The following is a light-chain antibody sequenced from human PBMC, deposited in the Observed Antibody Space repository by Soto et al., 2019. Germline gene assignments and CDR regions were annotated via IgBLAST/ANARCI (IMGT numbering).Light chain of an antibody. CDR1: QSVSSTY. CDR3: QYYGSSPST. CDR2: GAS. J-gene: IGKJ1*01. Sequence: EIVLTQSPGTLSLSPGERATLSCRASQSVSSTYLAWYQHKPGQAPRLLIYGASSRATGIPDRFSGSGSGTDFTLTISRLEPEDFAVYYCQYYGSSPSTFGQGTNVEIK. V-gene: IGKV3-20*01.